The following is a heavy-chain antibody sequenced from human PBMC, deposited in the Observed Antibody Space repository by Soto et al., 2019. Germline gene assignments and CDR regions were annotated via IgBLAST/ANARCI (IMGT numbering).Heavy chain of an antibody. CDR3: ARDQGFRVVINSNWFDP. J-gene: IGHJ5*02. CDR2: ISAYNGNT. D-gene: IGHD2-21*01. Sequence: AAVKVSCKASGYTFSRYGIMWVRQAPGQGLEWMGWISAYNGNTNSAEKLRSRLTMTTDASTTTAYMELRSLRSDDTAIYYCARDQGFRVVINSNWFDPWGQGTLVTVSS. CDR1: GYTFSRYG. V-gene: IGHV1-18*01.